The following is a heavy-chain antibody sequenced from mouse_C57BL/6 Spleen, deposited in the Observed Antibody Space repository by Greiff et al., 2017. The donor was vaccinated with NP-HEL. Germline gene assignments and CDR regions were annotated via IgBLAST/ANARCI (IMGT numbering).Heavy chain of an antibody. Sequence: VQLQQSGPELVKPGASVKIPCKASGYTFTDYNMDWVKQSHGKSLEWIGDINPNNGGTIYNQKFKGKATLTVDKSSSTAYMELRSLTSEDTAVYYCAKTLDDYDWYFDVWGTGTTVTFSS. CDR3: AKTLDDYDWYFDV. J-gene: IGHJ1*03. CDR2: INPNNGGT. D-gene: IGHD2-4*01. V-gene: IGHV1-18*01. CDR1: GYTFTDYN.